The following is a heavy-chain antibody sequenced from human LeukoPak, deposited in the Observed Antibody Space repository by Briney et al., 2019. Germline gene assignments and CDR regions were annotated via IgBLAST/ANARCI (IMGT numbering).Heavy chain of an antibody. Sequence: GGSLRLSCTASGFTFSDYAMSWVRQAPGKGLEWVSLINGGDGRTYYADSVKGRFTISRDNSKNSLYLQMNGLRTEDTAMYFCVKDVVRNGYNYFDCWGQGTLVTVSS. CDR2: INGGDGRT. CDR1: GFTFSDYA. D-gene: IGHD5-24*01. CDR3: VKDVVRNGYNYFDC. J-gene: IGHJ4*02. V-gene: IGHV3-43*02.